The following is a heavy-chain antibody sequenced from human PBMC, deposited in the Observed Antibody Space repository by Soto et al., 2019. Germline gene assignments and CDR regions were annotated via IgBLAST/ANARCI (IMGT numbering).Heavy chain of an antibody. J-gene: IGHJ4*02. CDR1: GGSISSYY. V-gene: IGHV4-59*01. Sequence: PSETLSLTCTVSGGSISSYYWSWIRQPPWKGLEWIGYIYYSGSTNYNPSLKSRVTISVDTSKNQFSLKLSSVTAADTAVYYCARVWGYYFEHWGEETLVTVPS. CDR3: ARVWGYYFEH. CDR2: IYYSGST. D-gene: IGHD3-10*01.